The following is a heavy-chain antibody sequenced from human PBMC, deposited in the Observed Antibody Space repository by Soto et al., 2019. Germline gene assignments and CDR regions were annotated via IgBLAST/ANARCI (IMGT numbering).Heavy chain of an antibody. Sequence: ASVKVSCKASGNTFTSYAMHWVRQAPGQRLEWMGWINAGNGNTKYSQKFQGRVTITRDTSASTAYMELSSLRSEDTAVYYCARDRRWLQLECDYWGQGTLVTVSS. V-gene: IGHV1-3*01. CDR1: GNTFTSYA. D-gene: IGHD1-1*01. CDR3: ARDRRWLQLECDY. J-gene: IGHJ4*02. CDR2: INAGNGNT.